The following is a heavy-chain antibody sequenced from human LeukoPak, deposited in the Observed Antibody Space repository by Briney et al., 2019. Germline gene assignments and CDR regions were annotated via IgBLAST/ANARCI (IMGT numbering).Heavy chain of an antibody. Sequence: ASVTVSCKVSGYTLTELSMHWVRQAPGKGLEWMGGFDPEDGETIYAQKFQGRVTMTEDTSTDTAYMELSSLRSEDTAVYYCATIPNSQTEPAEYFQHWGQGTLVTVSS. J-gene: IGHJ1*01. CDR2: FDPEDGET. CDR3: ATIPNSQTEPAEYFQH. CDR1: GYTLTELS. D-gene: IGHD4-23*01. V-gene: IGHV1-24*01.